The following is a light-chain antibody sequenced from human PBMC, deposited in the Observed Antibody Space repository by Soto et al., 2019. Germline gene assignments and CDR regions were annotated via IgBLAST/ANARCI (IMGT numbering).Light chain of an antibody. CDR1: QSVSSY. CDR3: QQRSNWPFT. Sequence: EIVLTQSPATLSLSPGARATVSCTASQSVSSYLAWYQQKPGQAPRLLIYDASNRATGIPARFSGSGSGTDFNLTISSLEPEDFAVYDGQQRSNWPFTFGGGTKVEIK. J-gene: IGKJ4*01. CDR2: DAS. V-gene: IGKV3-11*01.